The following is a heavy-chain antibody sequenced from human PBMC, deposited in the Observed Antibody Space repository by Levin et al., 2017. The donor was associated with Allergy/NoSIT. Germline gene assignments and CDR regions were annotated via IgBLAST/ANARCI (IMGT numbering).Heavy chain of an antibody. CDR1: GFRFSSHW. D-gene: IGHD3-3*01. CDR3: AKEEWFRLDP. CDR2: IKEDGSQT. V-gene: IGHV3-7*01. Sequence: GGSLRLSCAASGFRFSSHWMSWVRQAPGKGLEWVAKIKEDGSQTYHEDSVEGRFTISRDNAKNILYLQMNSLRDEDTAVYHCAKEEWFRLDPWGQGTLVTVSS. J-gene: IGHJ5*02.